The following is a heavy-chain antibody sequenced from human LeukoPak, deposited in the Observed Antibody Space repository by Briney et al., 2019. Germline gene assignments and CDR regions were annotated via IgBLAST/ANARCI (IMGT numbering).Heavy chain of an antibody. CDR3: ARASAAAGTAANYYSMDV. CDR1: GGSISTYY. V-gene: IGHV4-59*01. Sequence: SETLSLTCTVSGGSISTYYWSWIRQPPGKGLEWIGYIYDSGSTYYNPSLKSRVTISVDTSKNQFSLKLSSVTAADTAVYYCARASAAAGTAANYYSMDVWGQGTTVTVSS. J-gene: IGHJ6*02. CDR2: IYDSGST. D-gene: IGHD6-13*01.